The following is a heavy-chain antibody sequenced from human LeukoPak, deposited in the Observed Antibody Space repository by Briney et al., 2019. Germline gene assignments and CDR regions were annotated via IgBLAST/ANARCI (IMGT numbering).Heavy chain of an antibody. D-gene: IGHD3-3*01. Sequence: GGSLRPSCAASGFTFSSYAMSWVRQAPGKGLEWVSAISGSGGSTYYADSVEGRFTISRDNSKNTLYLQMNSLRAEDTAVYYSAKESIWSGFDYWGQGTLVTVSS. CDR3: AKESIWSGFDY. V-gene: IGHV3-23*01. CDR2: ISGSGGST. J-gene: IGHJ4*02. CDR1: GFTFSSYA.